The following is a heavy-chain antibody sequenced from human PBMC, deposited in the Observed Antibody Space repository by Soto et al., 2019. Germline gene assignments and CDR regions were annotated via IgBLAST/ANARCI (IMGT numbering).Heavy chain of an antibody. V-gene: IGHV4-30-2*05. Sequence: PSETLSLTCAVSGGSISSGGYSWSWIRQPPGKGLEWIGYIYHSGSTYYNPSLKSRVTISVDTSKNQFSLKLSSVTAADTSLYYCARSIDPWGQGTLVTVSS. CDR3: ARSIDP. CDR1: GGSISSGGYS. J-gene: IGHJ5*02. CDR2: IYHSGST.